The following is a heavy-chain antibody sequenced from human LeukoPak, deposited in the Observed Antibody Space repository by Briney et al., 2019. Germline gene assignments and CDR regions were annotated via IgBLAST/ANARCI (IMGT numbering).Heavy chain of an antibody. V-gene: IGHV3-15*01. CDR3: GTDPPGKY. D-gene: IGHD3-10*01. CDR2: IKREVDGGTT. J-gene: IGHJ4*02. Sequence: SGGSLRLSCVVSGFTFSNKWMSWVRQAPGKGREWVGRIKREVDGGTTDYAAPVKDRFVISRDDSKNTLYLHLNSVKTEDTGVYYCGTDPPGKYWGQGTLVTVSS. CDR1: GFTFSNKW.